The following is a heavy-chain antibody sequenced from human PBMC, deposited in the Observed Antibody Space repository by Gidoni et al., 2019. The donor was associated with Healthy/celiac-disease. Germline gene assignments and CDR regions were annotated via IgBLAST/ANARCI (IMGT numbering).Heavy chain of an antibody. Sequence: QVQLQESGPGLVKPSQTLSLTCTVSGGSIRRGGYYWSWIRQPPGKGLEWIGYIYYSGSTYYNPSLKSRVTISVDTSKNQFSLKLSSVTAADTAVYYCAREDRVDRDGHTFDYWGQGTLVTVSS. D-gene: IGHD2-15*01. V-gene: IGHV4-31*03. CDR1: GGSIRRGGYY. CDR2: IYYSGST. J-gene: IGHJ4*02. CDR3: AREDRVDRDGHTFDY.